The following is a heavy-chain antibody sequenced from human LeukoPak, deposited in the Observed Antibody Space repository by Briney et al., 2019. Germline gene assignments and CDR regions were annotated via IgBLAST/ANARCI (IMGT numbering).Heavy chain of an antibody. J-gene: IGHJ5*02. CDR1: GFNFSSYA. CDR3: AKEESCYDSSGYQNNWFDP. V-gene: IGHV3-23*01. CDR2: ISGSGGST. Sequence: GGSLRLSCAASGFNFSSYAMSWVRQAPGKGLEWVSAISGSGGSTYYADSVKGRFTISRDNSKNTLYLQMNSRRAEDTAVYYCAKEESCYDSSGYQNNWFDPGGQGTLVTVSS. D-gene: IGHD3-22*01.